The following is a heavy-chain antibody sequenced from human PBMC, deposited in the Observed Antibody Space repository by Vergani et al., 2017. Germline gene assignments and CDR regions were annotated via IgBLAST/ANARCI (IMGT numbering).Heavy chain of an antibody. J-gene: IGHJ6*03. V-gene: IGHV1-69*12. D-gene: IGHD5-12*01. CDR2: IIPIFGTA. CDR1: GGTFSSYA. CDR3: ARVDHSIRGYVYYYYMDV. Sequence: QVQLVQSGAEVKKPGSSVKVSCKASGGTFSSYAISWVRQAPGQGLEWMGGIIPIFGTANYAQKFQGSVTITADESTSTAYMELSSLRSEDTAVYYCARVDHSIRGYVYYYYMDVWGKGTTVTVSS.